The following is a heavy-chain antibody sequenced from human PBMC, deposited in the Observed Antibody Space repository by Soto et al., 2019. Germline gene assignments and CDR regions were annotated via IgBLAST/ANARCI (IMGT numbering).Heavy chain of an antibody. CDR1: GGSIRSGDYY. D-gene: IGHD3-10*01. J-gene: IGHJ4*02. CDR2: IYYSGST. CDR3: ASSLRRGPPFDY. V-gene: IGHV4-30-4*01. Sequence: SETLSLTCTVSGGSIRSGDYYWSWIRQPPGKGLESIGYIYYSGSTYYNPSLKSRVTISVDTSKNQFSLKLSSVTAADTAVYYCASSLRRGPPFDYRGQGTLVTVS.